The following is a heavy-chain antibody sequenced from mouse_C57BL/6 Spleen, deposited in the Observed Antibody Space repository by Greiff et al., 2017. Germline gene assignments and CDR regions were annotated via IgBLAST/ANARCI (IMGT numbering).Heavy chain of an antibody. CDR3: ARSTGTHYFDY. CDR1: GYTFTDYY. V-gene: IGHV1-26*01. CDR2: INPNNGGT. J-gene: IGHJ2*01. Sequence: EVQLQQSGPELVKPGASVKISCKASGYTFTDYYMNWVKQSHGKSLEWIGDINPNNGGTSYNQKFKGKATLTVDKSSSTAYMELRSLTSEDSAVYYCARSTGTHYFDYWGQGTTLTVSS. D-gene: IGHD4-1*02.